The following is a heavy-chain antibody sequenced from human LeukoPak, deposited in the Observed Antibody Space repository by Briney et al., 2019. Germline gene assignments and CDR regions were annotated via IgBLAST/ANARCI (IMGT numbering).Heavy chain of an antibody. J-gene: IGHJ3*02. V-gene: IGHV1-18*01. CDR3: ARGQYYYDSSGRVDAFDI. Sequence: ASVKVSCKASGYTFTSYGISWVRQAPGQGLEWMGWISAYNGNTNYAQKLQGRVTMTRDMSTSTVHMELSSLRPEDTAVYYCARGQYYYDSSGRVDAFDIWGQGTMVTVSS. CDR1: GYTFTSYG. CDR2: ISAYNGNT. D-gene: IGHD3-22*01.